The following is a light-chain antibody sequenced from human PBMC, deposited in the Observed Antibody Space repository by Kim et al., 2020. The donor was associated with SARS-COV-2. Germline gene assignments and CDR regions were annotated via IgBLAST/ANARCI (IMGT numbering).Light chain of an antibody. Sequence: RQTAPLTCTGNSNNVGNQGAAWLQQHQGHPPKLLSYRTDKRPSGISERFSASRSGNSASLTITGLQPEDEGDYYCSAWDSSLSAWVFGGGTQLTVL. V-gene: IGLV10-54*04. CDR2: RTD. J-gene: IGLJ3*02. CDR1: SNNVGNQG. CDR3: SAWDSSLSAWV.